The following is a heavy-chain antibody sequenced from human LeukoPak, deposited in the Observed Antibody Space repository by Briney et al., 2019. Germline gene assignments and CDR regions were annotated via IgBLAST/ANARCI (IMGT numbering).Heavy chain of an antibody. CDR1: GDSISSGGYY. Sequence: SQTLSLTCTVSGDSISSGGYYWSWIRQHPGKGLEWIGFIFDGGNTYYNPSLKSRVTISVDTSKNQLSLNLTSVTAADTAVYYCAKDPNGQQLVYFDYWGQGTLVTVSS. V-gene: IGHV4-31*03. CDR3: AKDPNGQQLVYFDY. CDR2: IFDGGNT. J-gene: IGHJ4*02. D-gene: IGHD6-13*01.